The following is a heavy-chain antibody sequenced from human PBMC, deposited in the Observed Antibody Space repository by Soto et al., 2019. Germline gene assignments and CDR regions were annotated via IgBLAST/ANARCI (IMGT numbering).Heavy chain of an antibody. CDR3: ARDFGYSGYDLVGPPDY. Sequence: QVQLVESGGGVVQPGRSLRLSCAASGFTFSSYAMHWVRQAPGKGLEWVAVISYDGSNKYYADSVKGRFTISRDNSKNTLYLQMNSLRAEDTAVYYCARDFGYSGYDLVGPPDYWGQGTLVTVSS. V-gene: IGHV3-30-3*01. J-gene: IGHJ4*02. CDR1: GFTFSSYA. D-gene: IGHD5-12*01. CDR2: ISYDGSNK.